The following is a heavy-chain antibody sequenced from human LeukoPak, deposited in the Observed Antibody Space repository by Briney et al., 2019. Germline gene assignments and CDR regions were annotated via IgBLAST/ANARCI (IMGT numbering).Heavy chain of an antibody. D-gene: IGHD4-17*01. CDR2: IYYSGST. J-gene: IGHJ6*03. CDR3: ASTTVTTIYYYYYMDV. CDR1: GGSISSYY. Sequence: SETLSLTCTVPGGSISSYYWSWIRQPPGKGLEWIGYIYYSGSTNYNPSLKSRVTISVDTSKNQFSLKLSSVTAADTAVYYCASTTVTTIYYYYYMDVWGKGTTVTVSS. V-gene: IGHV4-59*01.